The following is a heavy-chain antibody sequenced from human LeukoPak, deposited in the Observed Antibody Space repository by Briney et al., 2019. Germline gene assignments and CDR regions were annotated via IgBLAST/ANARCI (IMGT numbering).Heavy chain of an antibody. CDR3: ARSKDQFLFYPLDF. J-gene: IGHJ4*02. CDR1: GATFSIFG. D-gene: IGHD2/OR15-2a*01. V-gene: IGHV1-69*13. CDR2: IIPQSNNP. Sequence: SVKVPCKTSGATFSIFGISWVRQASGQGLEWMGAIIPQSNNPNYAQQFQDRLTITADESTNTVYMELSSLRSEDTATYYCARSKDQFLFYPLDFWGQGTLVTVSS.